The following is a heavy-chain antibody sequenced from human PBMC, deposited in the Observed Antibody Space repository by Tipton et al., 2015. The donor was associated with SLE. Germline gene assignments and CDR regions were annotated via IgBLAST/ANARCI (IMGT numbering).Heavy chain of an antibody. J-gene: IGHJ3*02. CDR2: INHSG. Sequence: TLSLTCAVYGGSFSGYYWSWIRQPPGKGLEWIGEINHSGSTISVDTSKNQFSLKLSSVTAADTAVYYCARGIAVAAPAFGIWGQGTMVTVSS. D-gene: IGHD6-19*01. CDR1: GGSFSGYY. V-gene: IGHV4-34*01. CDR3: ARGIAVAAPAFGI.